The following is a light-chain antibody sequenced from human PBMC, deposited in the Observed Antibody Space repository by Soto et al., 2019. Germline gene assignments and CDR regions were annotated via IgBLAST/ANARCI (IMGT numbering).Light chain of an antibody. CDR3: QQRSNWPPT. Sequence: EIVLTQSPGTLSLSPGERATLSCRASQSVSSNYLAWYQQKPGQAPRLLIYGTSSRATGIPARFSGSGSGTDFTLTISSLEPEDFAVYYCQQRSNWPPTFGQGTRLET. J-gene: IGKJ5*01. CDR2: GTS. CDR1: QSVSSNY. V-gene: IGKV3D-20*02.